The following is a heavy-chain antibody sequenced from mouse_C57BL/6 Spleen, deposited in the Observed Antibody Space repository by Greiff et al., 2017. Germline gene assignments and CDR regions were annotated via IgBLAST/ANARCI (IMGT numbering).Heavy chain of an antibody. V-gene: IGHV1-42*01. CDR3: ARGAYYSTWYFDV. D-gene: IGHD2-5*01. CDR1: GYSFTGYY. CDR2: INPSTGGT. J-gene: IGHJ1*03. Sequence: EVQLQQSGPELVKPGASVKISCKASGYSFTGYYMNWVKQSPEKSLEWIGEINPSTGGTTYNQKFKAKATLTVDKSSSTAYMQLKSLTSEDSAVYYCARGAYYSTWYFDVWGTGTTVTVSS.